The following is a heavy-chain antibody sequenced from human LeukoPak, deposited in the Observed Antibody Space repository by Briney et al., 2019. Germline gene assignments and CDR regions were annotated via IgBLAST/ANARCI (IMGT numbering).Heavy chain of an antibody. D-gene: IGHD6-19*01. J-gene: IGHJ6*02. CDR1: GGSISSYY. Sequence: SETLSLTCTVSGGSISSYYWSWIRQPPGKGLEWIGYIYYSGSTNYNPSLKSRVTISVDTSKNQFSLKLSSVTAADTAVYYCARGGSSGWYYYYYGMDVWGQGTTVTVSS. CDR2: IYYSGST. V-gene: IGHV4-59*01. CDR3: ARGGSSGWYYYYYGMDV.